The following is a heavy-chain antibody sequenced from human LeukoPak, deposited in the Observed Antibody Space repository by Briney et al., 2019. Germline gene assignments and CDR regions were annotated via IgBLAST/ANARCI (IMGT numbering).Heavy chain of an antibody. J-gene: IGHJ4*02. D-gene: IGHD6-13*01. CDR2: IYSGGTT. Sequence: GGSLRLSCAGTGFTVSDSYMSWVRQAPGKGLEWISVIYSGGTTIYADSVKGRFAISRDNTKNTLYPQMNSLRDEDTAVYYCARSYSSSWPEIDYWGQGTLVTVSS. CDR3: ARSYSSSWPEIDY. CDR1: GFTVSDSY. V-gene: IGHV3-66*01.